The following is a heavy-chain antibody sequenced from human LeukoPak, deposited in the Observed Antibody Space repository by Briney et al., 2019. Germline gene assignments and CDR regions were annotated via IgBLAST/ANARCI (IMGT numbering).Heavy chain of an antibody. J-gene: IGHJ4*02. Sequence: GGSLRLSCAASGFTFSSYSMNGVRQAPGKGLEWVSSISSSSSYIYYADSVKGRFTISRDNAKNSLYLQMNSLRAEDTAVYYCARGPSYYYDSSFDYWGQGTLVTVSS. CDR1: GFTFSSYS. D-gene: IGHD3-22*01. V-gene: IGHV3-21*01. CDR2: ISSSSSYI. CDR3: ARGPSYYYDSSFDY.